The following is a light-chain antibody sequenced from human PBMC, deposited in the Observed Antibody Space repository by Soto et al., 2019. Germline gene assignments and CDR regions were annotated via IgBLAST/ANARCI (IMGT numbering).Light chain of an antibody. CDR2: EVS. Sequence: QSALTQPASVSGSPGQSITISCTGTSSNIGSYNLVSWYQQHPGKAPKVMIYEVSKRPSGVSNRFSGSKSGNTASLTISGLQAEDEADYYCCSYASSSIYVFGTGTKLTV. J-gene: IGLJ1*01. CDR1: SSNIGSYNL. V-gene: IGLV2-23*02. CDR3: CSYASSSIYV.